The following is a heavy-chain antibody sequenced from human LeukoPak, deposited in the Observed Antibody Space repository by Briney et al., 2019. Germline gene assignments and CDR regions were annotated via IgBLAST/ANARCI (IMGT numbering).Heavy chain of an antibody. D-gene: IGHD2-2*02. Sequence: GGSLRLSCAASGFTFSSYWMTWVRQAPGKGLEWVSYISTTSSTIYYADSVKGRFTISRDNSKNTLYLQMNSLRAEDTAVYYCATEQYCSSTSCYKPFDYWGQGTLVTVSS. CDR1: GFTFSSYW. CDR2: ISTTSSTI. V-gene: IGHV3-48*01. J-gene: IGHJ4*02. CDR3: ATEQYCSSTSCYKPFDY.